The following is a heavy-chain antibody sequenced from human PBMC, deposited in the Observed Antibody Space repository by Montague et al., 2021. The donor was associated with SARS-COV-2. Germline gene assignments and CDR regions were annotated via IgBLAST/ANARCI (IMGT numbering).Heavy chain of an antibody. CDR1: GGSINSGGYY. D-gene: IGHD3-22*01. J-gene: IGHJ3*02. Sequence: TLSLTRTVSGGSINSGGYYWSWIRQHPGKGLEWIGYIYYSGSTYYXPSLKSRVTISVDTSKNQFSLKLSSVTAADTAVYYCARAHITMIVVVDAFDIWGQGTMVTVSS. CDR3: ARAHITMIVVVDAFDI. V-gene: IGHV4-31*03. CDR2: IYYSGST.